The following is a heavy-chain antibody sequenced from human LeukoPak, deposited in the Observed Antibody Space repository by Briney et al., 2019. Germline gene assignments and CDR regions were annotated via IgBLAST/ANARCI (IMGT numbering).Heavy chain of an antibody. CDR3: ARGPVGAKRDAFDY. D-gene: IGHD1-26*01. CDR1: GYIFTDYY. V-gene: IGHV1-2*02. Sequence: ASVTVSCKASGYIFTDYYIHWVRQAPGHGLEWIGWINPNSGATSYVQKYQGRVTMTRDTSISTAYMDLSRLTSDDTDLYYCARGPVGAKRDAFDYWGQGTLVTVSS. J-gene: IGHJ4*02. CDR2: INPNSGAT.